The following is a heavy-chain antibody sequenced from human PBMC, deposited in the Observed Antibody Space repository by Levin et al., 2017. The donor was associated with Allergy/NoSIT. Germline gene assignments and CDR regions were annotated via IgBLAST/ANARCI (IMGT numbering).Heavy chain of an antibody. J-gene: IGHJ5*02. CDR2: INSDGSST. CDR3: ARVGYGDYPTWS. V-gene: IGHV3-74*01. CDR1: GFTFTSYW. Sequence: GGSLRLSCAASGFTFTSYWMHWVRQAPGKGLVWVSRINSDGSSTSYADSVKGRFTISRDNAKNTLYLQMNSLRAEDTAIYYCARVGYGDYPTWSWGQGTLVTVSS. D-gene: IGHD4-17*01.